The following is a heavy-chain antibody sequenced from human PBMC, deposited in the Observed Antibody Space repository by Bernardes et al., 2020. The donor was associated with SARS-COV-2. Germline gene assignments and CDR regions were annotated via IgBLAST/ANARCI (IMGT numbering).Heavy chain of an antibody. D-gene: IGHD3-9*01. J-gene: IGHJ3*02. CDR1: GDSINHYY. Sequence: SAHLSRTSTGSGDSINHYYWSWIRPPPEKGLEWIGYIYYSGTTNYNPSLKSRVTISVDTSKNQFSLNLNSVTAADTALYYCARQRTIFDAFDIWGQGTMVTVSS. V-gene: IGHV4-59*01. CDR2: IYYSGTT. CDR3: ARQRTIFDAFDI.